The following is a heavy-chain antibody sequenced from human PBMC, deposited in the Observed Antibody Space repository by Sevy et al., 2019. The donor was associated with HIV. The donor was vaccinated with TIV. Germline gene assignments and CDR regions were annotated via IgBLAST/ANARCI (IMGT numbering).Heavy chain of an antibody. CDR3: ARHCSSSSCSHAFDI. D-gene: IGHD2-2*01. CDR2: INHSGST. CDR1: GGSFSGYY. J-gene: IGHJ3*02. V-gene: IGHV4-34*01. Sequence: SETPSLTCAVYGGSFSGYYWSWIRQPPGKGLEWVGEINHSGSTNYNPSLKSRVTISVDTSNNQFSLKLSSVTAADTAVYYCARHCSSSSCSHAFDIWGQGTMVTVSS.